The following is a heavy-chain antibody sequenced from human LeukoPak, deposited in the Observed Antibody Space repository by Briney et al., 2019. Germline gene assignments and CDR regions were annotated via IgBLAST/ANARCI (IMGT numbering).Heavy chain of an antibody. CDR1: GGSISPYY. V-gene: IGHV4-59*01. CDR2: IYYSGST. CDR3: ARSTWLLDK. Sequence: SETLSLTCTVSGGSISPYYWSWIRQPPDKGLEWIGYIYYSGSTNYNPSLKSRVTISLDTSKNQFSLKLSSVTAADTAVYYCARSTWLLDKWGQGTLVTVSS. D-gene: IGHD3-22*01. J-gene: IGHJ4*02.